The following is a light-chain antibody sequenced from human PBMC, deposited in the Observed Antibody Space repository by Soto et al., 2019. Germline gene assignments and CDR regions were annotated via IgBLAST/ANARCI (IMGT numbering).Light chain of an antibody. CDR3: CSYARGSRA. Sequence: QSALTQPASVSGSPGQSITISCTGTNNDVGAYPYVSWYQQHPGTAPKLIIYEVTNRPSGISDRFSGSKSGNTASLTISGLQAEDEADYYCCSYARGSRAFGGGTKLTVL. CDR1: NNDVGAYPY. J-gene: IGLJ3*02. V-gene: IGLV2-14*01. CDR2: EVT.